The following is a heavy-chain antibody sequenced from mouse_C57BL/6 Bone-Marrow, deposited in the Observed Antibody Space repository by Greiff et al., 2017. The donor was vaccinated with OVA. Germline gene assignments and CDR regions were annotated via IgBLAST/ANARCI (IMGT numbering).Heavy chain of an antibody. D-gene: IGHD3-2*02. Sequence: QVQLKQSGAELVRPGTSVKVSCKASGYAFTNYLIEWVKQRPGQGLEWIGVINPGSGGTNYNEKFKGKATLTADKSSSTAYMQLSSLTSEDSAVYFCARPDSSGYDYWGQGTTLTVSS. CDR1: GYAFTNYL. CDR2: INPGSGGT. V-gene: IGHV1-54*01. CDR3: ARPDSSGYDY. J-gene: IGHJ2*01.